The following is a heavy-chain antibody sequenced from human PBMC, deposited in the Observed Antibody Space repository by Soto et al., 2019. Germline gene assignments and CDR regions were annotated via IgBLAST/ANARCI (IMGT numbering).Heavy chain of an antibody. V-gene: IGHV1-18*01. CDR2: ISAYNGNT. CDR1: GYTFSNYG. J-gene: IGHJ4*02. Sequence: QVQLVQSGAEVKKPGASVKVSCKASGYTFSNYGISWVRQAPGQGLEWMGWISAYNGNTKYAQKLQGRVTITTDTSTSKAYMERRSLRSEYTVEYCGARASPPVYYWGQGTLVTVPS. CDR3: ARASPPVYY.